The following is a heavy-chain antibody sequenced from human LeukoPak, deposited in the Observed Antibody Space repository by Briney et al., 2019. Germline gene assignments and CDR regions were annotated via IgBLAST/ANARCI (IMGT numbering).Heavy chain of an antibody. V-gene: IGHV1-69*13. CDR1: GGTFSSYA. CDR2: IIPIFGTA. Sequence: GASVKVSCKASGGTFSSYAISWVRQVPGQGLEWMGGIIPIFGTANYAQKFQGRVTITADESTSTAYMELSSLRSEDTAVYYCARDLYCSSTSCYDYWGQGTLVTVSS. J-gene: IGHJ4*02. CDR3: ARDLYCSSTSCYDY. D-gene: IGHD2-2*01.